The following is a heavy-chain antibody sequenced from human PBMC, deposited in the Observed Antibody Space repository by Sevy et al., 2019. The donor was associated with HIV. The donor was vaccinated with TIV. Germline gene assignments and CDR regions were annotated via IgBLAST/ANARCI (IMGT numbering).Heavy chain of an antibody. CDR3: AKGGYSYGRRVDWFDP. CDR2: ISSSGSTI. Sequence: GGSLRLSCAASGFTFSDYYMSWIRQAPGKGLEWVSYISSSGSTIYYAGSVKGRFTISRDNAKNSLYLQMNSLRAEDTAVYYCAKGGYSYGRRVDWFDPWGQGTLVTVSS. D-gene: IGHD5-18*01. CDR1: GFTFSDYY. J-gene: IGHJ5*02. V-gene: IGHV3-11*01.